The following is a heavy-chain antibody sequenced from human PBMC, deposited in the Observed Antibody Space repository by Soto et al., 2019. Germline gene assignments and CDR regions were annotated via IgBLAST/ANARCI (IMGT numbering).Heavy chain of an antibody. CDR2: FGGSGPST. Sequence: QLLESGGGFVQPGGSLRLSCVASGLTINDYAMNWVRQAPGKGLEWVAGFGGSGPSTYYAESVKGRFSISRDETKHTFFLQMNSLRVDDTAVYYCARRPDGFDLWGQGTMVTVSS. J-gene: IGHJ3*01. V-gene: IGHV3-23*01. CDR1: GLTINDYA. D-gene: IGHD1-1*01. CDR3: ARRPDGFDL.